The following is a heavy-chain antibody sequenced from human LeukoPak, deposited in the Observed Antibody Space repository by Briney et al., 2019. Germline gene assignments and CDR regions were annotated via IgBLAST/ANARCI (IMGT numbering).Heavy chain of an antibody. J-gene: IGHJ4*02. CDR1: AYSFTPYA. D-gene: IGHD3-10*01. CDR3: ARDLFWFGEPKDY. Sequence: GASVKVSCKTSAYSFTPYAMHWVRQAPGQRLEWMGWINPNSGGTNYAQKFQGRVTMTRDTSISTAYMELSRLRSDDTAVYYCARDLFWFGEPKDYWGQGTLVTVSS. CDR2: INPNSGGT. V-gene: IGHV1-2*02.